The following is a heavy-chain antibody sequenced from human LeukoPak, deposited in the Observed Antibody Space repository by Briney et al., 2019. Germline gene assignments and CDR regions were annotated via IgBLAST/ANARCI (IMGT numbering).Heavy chain of an antibody. J-gene: IGHJ4*02. CDR3: ARGDYGDYVN. Sequence: SETLSLTCTVSGGSISNYYWSWIRQPPGKGLEWIGSIYYSGSTNYNPSLKSRVTISVDTSKNHFSLKLSSVTAADTAVYYCARGDYGDYVNWGQGSLVTVSS. CDR2: IYYSGST. D-gene: IGHD4-17*01. V-gene: IGHV4-59*01. CDR1: GGSISNYY.